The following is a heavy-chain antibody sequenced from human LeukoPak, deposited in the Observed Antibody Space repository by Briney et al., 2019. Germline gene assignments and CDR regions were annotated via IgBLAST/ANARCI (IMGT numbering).Heavy chain of an antibody. D-gene: IGHD3-22*01. CDR1: GYSFTSYW. CDR3: ARNYDSSGYYPLDAFDI. J-gene: IGHJ3*02. CDR2: IYPGDSDT. Sequence: GESLKISCKGSGYSFTSYWIGWVRQMPGKGLEWMRIIYPGDSDTRYSPSSQGQVTISADKSISTAYLQWSSLKASDTAMYYCARNYDSSGYYPLDAFDIWGQGTMVTVSS. V-gene: IGHV5-51*01.